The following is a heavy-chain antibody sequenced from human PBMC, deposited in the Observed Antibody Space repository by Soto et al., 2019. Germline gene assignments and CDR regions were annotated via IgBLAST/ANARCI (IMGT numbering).Heavy chain of an antibody. CDR1: GYTFTSYY. Sequence: ASVTVSWTSSGYTFTSYYMHWVRQAPAQGLEWMGIINPSGGSTSYAQKFQGRVTMTRDTSTSTVYMELSSLRSEDTAVYYCAITLRAYGDYYGSERDYWGQGPRVTGSS. CDR2: INPSGGST. D-gene: IGHD3-10*01. CDR3: AITLRAYGDYYGSERDY. J-gene: IGHJ4*02. V-gene: IGHV1-46*01.